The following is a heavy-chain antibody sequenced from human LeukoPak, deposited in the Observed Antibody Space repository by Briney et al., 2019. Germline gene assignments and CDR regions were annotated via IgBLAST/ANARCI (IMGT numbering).Heavy chain of an antibody. CDR1: GGSFSGYY. J-gene: IGHJ4*02. D-gene: IGHD3-10*01. CDR2: INHSGST. V-gene: IGHV4-34*01. CDR3: ARVYGSGSLIIDY. Sequence: SETLSLTCAVYGGSFSGYYWSWIRQPPGKGLEWIGEINHSGSTNYNPSLKSRVTISVDTSKNQFSLKLSSVTAADTAVYYCARVYGSGSLIIDYWGQGTLVTVSS.